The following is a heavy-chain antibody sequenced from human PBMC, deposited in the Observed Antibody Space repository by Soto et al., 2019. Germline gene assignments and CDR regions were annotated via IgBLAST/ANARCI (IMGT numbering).Heavy chain of an antibody. D-gene: IGHD2-21*01. CDR1: GDSISRGGYY. CDR2: IYHSGST. V-gene: IGHV4-31*03. Sequence: QVQLQESGPGLVKPSQTLSLTCTVSGDSISRGGYYWNWLRQHPRKGLAWIGYIYHSGSTIYNPSLKSRFTISVDTSKNRFSLELSNVTAADTAVYYCARDGAGAYGLGWFDPWGQGILGTVSS. CDR3: ARDGAGAYGLGWFDP. J-gene: IGHJ5*02.